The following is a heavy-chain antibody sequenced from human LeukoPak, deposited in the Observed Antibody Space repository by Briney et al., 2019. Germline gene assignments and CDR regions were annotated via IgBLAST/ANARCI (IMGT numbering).Heavy chain of an antibody. CDR2: IYYSGST. CDR1: GGSISSSSYY. V-gene: IGHV4-39*01. Sequence: SETLSLTCTVSGGSISSSSYYWGWLRQPPGKGLEWIGSIYYSGSTHYNPSLKSRLTISVDTSKNQFSLKLTSVTAADTAVYYCARWGITSYGMDVWGQGTTVTVSS. CDR3: ARWGITSYGMDV. D-gene: IGHD3-10*01. J-gene: IGHJ6*02.